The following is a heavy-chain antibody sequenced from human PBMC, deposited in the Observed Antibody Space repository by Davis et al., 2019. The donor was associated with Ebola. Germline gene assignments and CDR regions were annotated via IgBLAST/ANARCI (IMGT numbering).Heavy chain of an antibody. Sequence: PSETLSLTCAVYGGSFSGYYWSWIRQPPGKGLEWIGEIYHSGSTNYNPSLKSRVTISVDKSKNQFSLKLSSVTAADTAVYYCARVRKVGNYFDYWGQGTLVTVSS. J-gene: IGHJ4*02. CDR1: GGSFSGYY. CDR2: IYHSGST. V-gene: IGHV4-34*01. D-gene: IGHD2-2*01. CDR3: ARVRKVGNYFDY.